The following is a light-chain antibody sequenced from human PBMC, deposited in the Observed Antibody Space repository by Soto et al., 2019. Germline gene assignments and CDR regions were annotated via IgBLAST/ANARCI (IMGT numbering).Light chain of an antibody. CDR3: QQYGSSPLT. V-gene: IGKV1-5*01. CDR2: GAS. CDR1: QTISSW. Sequence: DIQMTQSPSTLSGSVGDRVTITCRASQTISSWLAWYQQKPGKAPKLLIYGASSRATGIPDRFSGSGSGTDFTLTISRLEPEDFAVYYCQQYGSSPLTFGGGTKVDIK. J-gene: IGKJ4*01.